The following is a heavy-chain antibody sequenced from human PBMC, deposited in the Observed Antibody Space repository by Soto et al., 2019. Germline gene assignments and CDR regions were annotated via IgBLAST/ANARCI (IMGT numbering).Heavy chain of an antibody. CDR3: ARGYSSGWLFED. Sequence: SETLSLTCAVYGGSFSGYYWGWIRQPPGKGLEWIGEINHSGSTNYNPSLKSRATISVDTSKNQFSLKRSSVTAADTAVYYCARGYSSGWLFEDWGQGTLVTVSS. CDR2: INHSGST. CDR1: GGSFSGYY. J-gene: IGHJ4*02. V-gene: IGHV4-34*01. D-gene: IGHD6-19*01.